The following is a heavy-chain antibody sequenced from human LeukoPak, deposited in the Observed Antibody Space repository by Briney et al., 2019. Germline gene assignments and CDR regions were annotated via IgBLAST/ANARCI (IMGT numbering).Heavy chain of an antibody. J-gene: IGHJ6*03. Sequence: PGGSLRLSCAASGFTFSSYGMHWVRQAPGKGLEWVAFIRYDGSNKYYADSVKGRFTISRDNSKNTLYLQMNSLRAEDTAVYYCAKDTVVPAAMYYYYYMDVWGKGTTVTISS. D-gene: IGHD2-2*01. CDR2: IRYDGSNK. CDR3: AKDTVVPAAMYYYYYMDV. V-gene: IGHV3-30*02. CDR1: GFTFSSYG.